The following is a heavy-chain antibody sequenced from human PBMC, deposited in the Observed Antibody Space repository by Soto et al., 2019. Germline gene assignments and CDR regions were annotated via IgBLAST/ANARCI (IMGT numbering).Heavy chain of an antibody. CDR1: GFTFSKAW. CDR2: IMSKTAGGTT. V-gene: IGHV3-15*01. CDR3: TTDSGMSPYSFDY. J-gene: IGHJ4*02. Sequence: GSLRLSCATSGFTFSKAWVGWVRQAPGKGLEWVGRIMSKTAGGTTDYAAPVKGRFTISRDDSKSTLYLQMNSLKTEDTAFYYCTTDSGMSPYSFDYWGQGTLVTVSS. D-gene: IGHD1-26*01.